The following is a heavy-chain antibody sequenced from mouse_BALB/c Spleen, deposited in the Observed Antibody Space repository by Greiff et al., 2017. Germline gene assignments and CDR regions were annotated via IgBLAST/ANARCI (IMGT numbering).Heavy chain of an antibody. D-gene: IGHD1-2*01. Sequence: VQLQQSGAELVRSGASVKLSCTASGFNIKDYYMHWVKQRPEQGLEWIGWIDPENGDTEYAPKFQGKATMTADTSSNTAYLQLSSLTSEDTAVYYCNHGERVRPVDYWGQGTSVTVSS. CDR2: IDPENGDT. CDR1: GFNIKDYY. V-gene: IGHV14-4*02. CDR3: NHGERVRPVDY. J-gene: IGHJ4*01.